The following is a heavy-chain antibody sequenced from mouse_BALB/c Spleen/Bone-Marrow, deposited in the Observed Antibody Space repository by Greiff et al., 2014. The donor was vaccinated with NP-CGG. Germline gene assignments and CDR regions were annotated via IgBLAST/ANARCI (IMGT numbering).Heavy chain of an antibody. V-gene: IGHV14-3*02. CDR2: IDPANGNI. J-gene: IGHJ4*01. CDR3: TRGEDY. Sequence: EVKLQESGAELVKPGASVKLSCTASGFNIKDTYMHWVKQRPEQGLEWIGRIDPANGNIKYDPKFQGKATITADTSSNTAYLHLSSLTSEDTAVYYCTRGEDYWGQGTSAIVSS. CDR1: GFNIKDTY.